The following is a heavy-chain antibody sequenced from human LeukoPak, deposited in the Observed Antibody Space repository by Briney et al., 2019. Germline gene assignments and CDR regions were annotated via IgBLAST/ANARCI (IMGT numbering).Heavy chain of an antibody. CDR2: ISYDGSNK. Sequence: GGSLRLSCAASGFTFNSYAMHWVRQAPGKGLEWVAVISYDGSNKYYADSVKGRFTISRDNSKNTLYLQMNSLRAEDTAVYYCAKDRAYYSDSSGYYLVRAYDYWGQGTLVTVSS. J-gene: IGHJ4*02. V-gene: IGHV3-30-3*02. D-gene: IGHD3-22*01. CDR3: AKDRAYYSDSSGYYLVRAYDY. CDR1: GFTFNSYA.